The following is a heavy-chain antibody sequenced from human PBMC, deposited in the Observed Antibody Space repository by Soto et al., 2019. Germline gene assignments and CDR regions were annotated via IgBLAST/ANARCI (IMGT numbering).Heavy chain of an antibody. CDR3: ARDDSTTDAFDI. CDR2: IYYSGST. CDR1: GGSISSGGYY. Sequence: SETLSLTCTVSGGSISSGGYYWSWIRQHPGKGLEWIGYIYYSGSTYYNPSLKSRVTISVDTSKNQFSLKLSSVTVADTAVYYCARDDSTTDAFDIWGQGTMVTVSS. V-gene: IGHV4-31*03. J-gene: IGHJ3*02. D-gene: IGHD4-17*01.